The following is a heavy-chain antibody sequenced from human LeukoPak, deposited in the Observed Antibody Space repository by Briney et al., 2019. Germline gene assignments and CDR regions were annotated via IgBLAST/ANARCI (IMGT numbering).Heavy chain of an antibody. D-gene: IGHD3-22*01. CDR1: GFTFSNAW. CDR3: TTDPHYYDSSGYFLPPLS. V-gene: IGHV3-15*01. CDR2: IKSKTDGATT. Sequence: KPGGSLRLSCAASGFTFSNAWMSWVRQAPGKGLEWVGRIKSKTDGATTDYAAPVKGRFTISRDDSKNTLYLQMNSLKTEDTAVYYCTTDPHYYDSSGYFLPPLSWGQGTLVTVSS. J-gene: IGHJ4*02.